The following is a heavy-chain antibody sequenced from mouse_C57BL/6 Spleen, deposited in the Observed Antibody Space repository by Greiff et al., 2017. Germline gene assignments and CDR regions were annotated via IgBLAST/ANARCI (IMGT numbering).Heavy chain of an antibody. D-gene: IGHD2-2*01. Sequence: QVQLQQSGAELVMPGASVKLSCKASGYTFTSYWMHWVKQRPGQGLEWIGEIDPSDSYTNYNQKFKGKSTLTVDKSSSTAYMQLSSLTSEDSAVYYCARSTYGYDVGAMDYWGQGTSVTVSS. CDR3: ARSTYGYDVGAMDY. V-gene: IGHV1-69*01. CDR1: GYTFTSYW. CDR2: IDPSDSYT. J-gene: IGHJ4*01.